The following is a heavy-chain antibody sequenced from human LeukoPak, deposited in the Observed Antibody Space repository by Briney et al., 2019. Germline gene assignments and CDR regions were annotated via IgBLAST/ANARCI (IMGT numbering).Heavy chain of an antibody. CDR3: ARARAYYYDSSGYYYFPYYFDY. D-gene: IGHD3-22*01. Sequence: ASVKVPCKASGYTFTSYGISWVRQAPGQGLEWMGWISAYNGNTNYAQKLQGRVTMTTDTSTSTAYMELRSLRSDDTAVYYCARARAYYYDSSGYYYFPYYFDYWGQGTLVTVSS. CDR2: ISAYNGNT. V-gene: IGHV1-18*01. J-gene: IGHJ4*02. CDR1: GYTFTSYG.